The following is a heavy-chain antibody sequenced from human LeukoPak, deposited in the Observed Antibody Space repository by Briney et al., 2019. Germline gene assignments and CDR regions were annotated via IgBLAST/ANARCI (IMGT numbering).Heavy chain of an antibody. CDR1: GFTFSSYW. CDR2: INSDASST. CDR3: ARDYYDSSGFYSQSY. J-gene: IGHJ4*02. Sequence: GGSLRLSCAASGFTFSSYWMHWVRQAPGKGLVWVSRINSDASSTTYADSVKGRFTISRDNAKNSLYLQMNSLRAEDTAVYYCARDYYDSSGFYSQSYWGQGTRVTVSS. D-gene: IGHD3-22*01. V-gene: IGHV3-74*01.